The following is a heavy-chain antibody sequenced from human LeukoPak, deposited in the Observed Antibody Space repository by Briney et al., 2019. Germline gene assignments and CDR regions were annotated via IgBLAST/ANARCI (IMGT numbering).Heavy chain of an antibody. CDR1: GYTFTNYD. CDR3: ARGLFRSWKWFDS. V-gene: IGHV1-8*01. J-gene: IGHJ5*01. D-gene: IGHD6-13*01. Sequence: ASVKVSCKASGYTFTNYDINWVRQATGQGLEWMGWMNPNSGNTGYAQKFQGRVTMTRNTSISTAYMELSSLRSEDTAVYYCARGLFRSWKWFDSWGQGTLVTVSS. CDR2: MNPNSGNT.